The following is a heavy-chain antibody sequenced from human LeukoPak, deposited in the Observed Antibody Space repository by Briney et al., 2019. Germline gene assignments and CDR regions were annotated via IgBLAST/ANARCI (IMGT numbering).Heavy chain of an antibody. CDR2: IYSGGST. CDR1: GFTVSSNY. V-gene: IGHV3-53*01. CDR3: TAGLDMDV. J-gene: IGHJ6*03. Sequence: GGSLRLSCAASGFTVSSNYMSWVRQAPGKGLEWVSDIYSGGSTYYADSVKGRFTISRDNSKNTLYLQMNSLRAEDTAVYYSTAGLDMDVWGKGTTVTVSS.